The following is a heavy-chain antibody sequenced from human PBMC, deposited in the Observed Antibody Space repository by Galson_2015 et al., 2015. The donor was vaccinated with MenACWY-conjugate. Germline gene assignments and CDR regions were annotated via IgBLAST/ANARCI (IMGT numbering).Heavy chain of an antibody. CDR3: ARTYYYDSKAYDI. D-gene: IGHD3-22*01. V-gene: IGHV2-70*04. Sequence: PALVKPTQTLTLTCTVSGFSLTTSQVRVTWIRQPPGKALEWLARIGWDDNKFYNLFLRTRLTISKDTPHNQVVLTMTNMDPVDTATYYCARTYYYDSKAYDIWGQGTMVTVSS. CDR1: GFSLTTSQVR. J-gene: IGHJ3*02. CDR2: IGWDDNK.